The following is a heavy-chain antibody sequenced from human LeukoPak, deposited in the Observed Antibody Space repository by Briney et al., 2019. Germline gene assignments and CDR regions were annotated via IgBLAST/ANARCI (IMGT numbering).Heavy chain of an antibody. Sequence: GRSLRLSCAASGFTFGDYAMHWVRQAPGKGLEWVSGISWNSVSLDYADSVKGRFTISRESAKDSLYLHMNSLRAEDTAVYYCVRQPDAARYGFDYWGQGIRVTVSS. CDR2: ISWNSVSL. CDR3: VRQPDAARYGFDY. CDR1: GFTFGDYA. D-gene: IGHD1-1*01. V-gene: IGHV3-9*01. J-gene: IGHJ4*02.